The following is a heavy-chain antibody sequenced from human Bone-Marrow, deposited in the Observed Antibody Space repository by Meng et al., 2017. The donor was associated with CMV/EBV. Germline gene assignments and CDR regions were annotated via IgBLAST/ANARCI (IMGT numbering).Heavy chain of an antibody. D-gene: IGHD2-2*02. Sequence: GESLKISCAASGFTFSSYSMNWVRQAPGKGLEWVSSISSSSSYIYYADSVKGRFTISRDNAKNSLYLQMNSLRAEDTAVYSCAKDEGNYCTTTSCYKMGFDYWGQGTLVTVSS. CDR3: AKDEGNYCTTTSCYKMGFDY. CDR1: GFTFSSYS. CDR2: ISSSSSYI. J-gene: IGHJ4*02. V-gene: IGHV3-21*01.